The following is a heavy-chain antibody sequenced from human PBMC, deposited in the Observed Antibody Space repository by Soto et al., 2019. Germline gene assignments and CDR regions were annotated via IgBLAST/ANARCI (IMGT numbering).Heavy chain of an antibody. CDR2: ISSNGGST. V-gene: IGHV3-64D*08. J-gene: IGHJ4*02. D-gene: IGHD3-22*01. Sequence: GGSLRLSCSASGFTFSSYAMHWVRQAPGKGLEYVSAISSNGGSTYYADSVKGRFTISRDNSKNTLYLQMSSLRAEDTAVYYCVKWVGYYYDSSGYYYGPRSDYWGQGTLVTVSS. CDR3: VKWVGYYYDSSGYYYGPRSDY. CDR1: GFTFSSYA.